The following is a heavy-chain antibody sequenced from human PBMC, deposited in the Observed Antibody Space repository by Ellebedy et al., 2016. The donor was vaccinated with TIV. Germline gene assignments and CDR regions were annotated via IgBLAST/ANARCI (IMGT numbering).Heavy chain of an antibody. V-gene: IGHV3-23*03. CDR1: GFTFGSFA. CDR2: INSDASST. J-gene: IGHJ4*02. D-gene: IGHD3-16*01. Sequence: GGSLRLSCAASGFTFGSFAMHWVRQPPGKGLEWLSVINSDASSTYHANSVKGRFTITRDNSKNTLYLQMNRLRTEDTAVYCCAIGSSSGFNYDRVGFEYWGQGTLVTVSP. CDR3: AIGSSSGFNYDRVGFEY.